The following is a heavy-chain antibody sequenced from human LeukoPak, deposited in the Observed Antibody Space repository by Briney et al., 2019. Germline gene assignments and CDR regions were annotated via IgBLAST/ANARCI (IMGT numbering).Heavy chain of an antibody. D-gene: IGHD7-27*01. Sequence: PSETLSLTCAVYGGSFSGYYWSWIRQPPGKGLEWIGEINHSGSTNYNPSLKSRVTISVDTSKNQFSLKLSSVTAADTAVYYCARDELGGAFDIWGQGTMVTVSS. CDR1: GGSFSGYY. J-gene: IGHJ3*02. V-gene: IGHV4-34*01. CDR3: ARDELGGAFDI. CDR2: INHSGST.